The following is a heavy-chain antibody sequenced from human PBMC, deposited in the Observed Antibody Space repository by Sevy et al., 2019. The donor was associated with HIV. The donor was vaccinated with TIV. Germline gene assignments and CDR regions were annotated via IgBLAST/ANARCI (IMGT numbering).Heavy chain of an antibody. J-gene: IGHJ4*02. V-gene: IGHV5-51*01. CDR1: GYSSTTYW. CDR3: VIGGRDSYVRYNDWHADY. Sequence: GESLKISCKGSGYSSTTYWIGWVRQMPGKDLEWIGIIYPSDSEIRCSPPFQGQVTISADKSISTAYLQWSSLKASDSAVYYCVIGGRDSYVRYNDWHADYWGQGTLVTVSS. D-gene: IGHD3-9*01. CDR2: IYPSDSEI.